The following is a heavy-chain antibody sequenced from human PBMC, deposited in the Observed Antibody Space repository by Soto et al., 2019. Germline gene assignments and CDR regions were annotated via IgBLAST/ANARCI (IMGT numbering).Heavy chain of an antibody. V-gene: IGHV3-21*01. D-gene: IGHD2-2*01. J-gene: IGHJ5*02. CDR1: GFTFSSYS. CDR3: ARAERVQYCSSTSCQTPNWFDP. CDR2: ISSSSSYI. Sequence: EVQLVESGGGLVKPGGSLRLSCAASGFTFSSYSMNWVRQAPGKGLEWVSSISSSSSYIYYADSVKGRFTISRDNAKNAPYRQMNSLRDEDTAVYYCARAERVQYCSSTSCQTPNWFDPWGQGTLVTVSS.